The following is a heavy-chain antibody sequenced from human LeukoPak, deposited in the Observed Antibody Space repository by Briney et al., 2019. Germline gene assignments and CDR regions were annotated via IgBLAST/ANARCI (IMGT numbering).Heavy chain of an antibody. V-gene: IGHV3-9*03. CDR3: AKGSSYYYDSSTSVGFDY. J-gene: IGHJ4*02. CDR2: ISWNSGSI. Sequence: GRSQRLSCAASGFTFDDYAMHWVRQAPGKGLEWVSGISWNSGSIGYADSVKGRFTISRDNAKNSLYLQMNSLRAEDMALYYCAKGSSYYYDSSTSVGFDYWGQGTLVTVSS. D-gene: IGHD3-22*01. CDR1: GFTFDDYA.